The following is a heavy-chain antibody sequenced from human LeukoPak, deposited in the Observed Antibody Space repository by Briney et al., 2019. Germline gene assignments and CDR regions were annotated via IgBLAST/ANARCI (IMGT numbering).Heavy chain of an antibody. CDR2: IYYSGST. Sequence: ASQTLSLTCTVSGGSISSGGYYWSWIRQHPGKGLEWIGYIYYSGSTYYNPSLKSRVTISVDTSKNQFSLKLSSVTAADTAVYYCASTHTYYDILTGYYPQYYYYGMDVWGQGTTVTVSS. J-gene: IGHJ6*02. CDR3: ASTHTYYDILTGYYPQYYYYGMDV. D-gene: IGHD3-9*01. CDR1: GGSISSGGYY. V-gene: IGHV4-31*03.